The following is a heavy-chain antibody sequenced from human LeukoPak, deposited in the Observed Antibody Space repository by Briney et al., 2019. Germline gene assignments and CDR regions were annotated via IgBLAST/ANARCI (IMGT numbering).Heavy chain of an antibody. CDR2: IYYSGST. D-gene: IGHD3-16*02. Sequence: SETLSLTCTVSGGSISSYYWSWIRQPPGKGLEWIGYIYYSGSTNYNPSLRSRVTILVDTSKTQFSLKLRSVTAADTAVYYCARARNDVWGSYRLDYWGQGTLVTVSS. V-gene: IGHV4-59*01. J-gene: IGHJ4*02. CDR3: ARARNDVWGSYRLDY. CDR1: GGSISSYY.